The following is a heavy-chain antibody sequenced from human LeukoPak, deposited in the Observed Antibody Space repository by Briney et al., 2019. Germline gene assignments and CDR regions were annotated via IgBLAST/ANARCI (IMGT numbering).Heavy chain of an antibody. D-gene: IGHD3-22*01. CDR3: ARRQYYYDSSGYLDWFDP. Sequence: SETLSLTCTVSGGSISSSSYYWGWIRQPPGKGLEWIGSIYYSGSTYYNPSLKSRVTISVDTFKNQFSLKLSSVTAADTAVYYCARRQYYYDSSGYLDWFDPWGQGTLVTVSS. CDR1: GGSISSSSYY. CDR2: IYYSGST. V-gene: IGHV4-39*01. J-gene: IGHJ5*02.